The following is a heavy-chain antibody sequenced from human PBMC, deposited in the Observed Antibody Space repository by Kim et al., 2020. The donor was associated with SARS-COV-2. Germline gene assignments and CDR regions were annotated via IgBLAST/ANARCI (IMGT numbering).Heavy chain of an antibody. Sequence: SETLSLTCSVSGGSMTSYFWSWIRQPAGKTLEWFGRIYTSGSTNYSPSLKSRATISVDTSENQFSLKLSAMTAADTAVYFCARGTRRGWHFDLWGRGTLVAVSS. CDR1: GGSMTSYF. CDR3: ARGTRRGWHFDL. CDR2: IYTSGST. J-gene: IGHJ2*01. V-gene: IGHV4-4*07.